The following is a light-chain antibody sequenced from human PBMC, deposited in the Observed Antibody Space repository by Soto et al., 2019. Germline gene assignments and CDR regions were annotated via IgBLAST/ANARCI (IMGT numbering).Light chain of an antibody. V-gene: IGLV1-40*01. CDR2: ANI. J-gene: IGLJ1*01. Sequence: QAVVTQPPSVSGAPGQRVTISCTGSSSNIGAGYDVHWYQQRPGAAPKLLISANINRPSGVPDRFSGSKSVTSASLAITGLQADDECDYYCQSYDSTLSARYVFGTGTKVTVL. CDR3: QSYDSTLSARYV. CDR1: SSNIGAGYD.